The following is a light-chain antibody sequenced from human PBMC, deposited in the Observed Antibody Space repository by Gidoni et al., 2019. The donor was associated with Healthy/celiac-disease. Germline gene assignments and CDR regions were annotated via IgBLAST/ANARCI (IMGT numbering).Light chain of an antibody. CDR3: MIWHSSAVV. Sequence: QAVLTQPSSLSASPGASASRTCTLRSGITVGTYRIYWYQQKPGSPPQYLLRYKSDSDKQQGSGVPSRFSGSKDASANAGILLISGLQSEDESDYYCMIWHSSAVVFGGGTKLTVL. CDR2: YKSDSDK. V-gene: IGLV5-45*02. CDR1: SGITVGTYR. J-gene: IGLJ2*01.